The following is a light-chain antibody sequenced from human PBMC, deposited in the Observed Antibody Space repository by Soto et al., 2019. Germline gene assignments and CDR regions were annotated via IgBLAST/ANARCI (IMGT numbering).Light chain of an antibody. CDR1: SRDIGSYNL. CDR3: CSYASYSTYL. J-gene: IGLJ1*01. Sequence: QSALTQSASVSGSPGQSITISCSGSSRDIGSYNLVSWYQQHPGKAPKLIIYQGSVRPSGVSPRFSGSKSGHTASLTISGLQAEDEAYYYCCSYASYSTYLFGSGTKLTVL. V-gene: IGLV2-23*01. CDR2: QGS.